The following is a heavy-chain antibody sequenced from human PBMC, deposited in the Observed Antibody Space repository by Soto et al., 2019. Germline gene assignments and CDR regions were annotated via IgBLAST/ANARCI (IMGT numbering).Heavy chain of an antibody. J-gene: IGHJ2*01. CDR2: ISYEGSNK. Sequence: QVQLVESGGGVVQPGRSLRLSCAASGFTFSTCSMHWVRQAPGKGLEWGAVISYEGSNKYYADSGKGRFTISRDNSNNTLFLQMNSLRAEDTAVYYCAKDAATVTTNWYFDLWGRGTLVTVSS. D-gene: IGHD4-17*01. V-gene: IGHV3-30*18. CDR3: AKDAATVTTNWYFDL. CDR1: GFTFSTCS.